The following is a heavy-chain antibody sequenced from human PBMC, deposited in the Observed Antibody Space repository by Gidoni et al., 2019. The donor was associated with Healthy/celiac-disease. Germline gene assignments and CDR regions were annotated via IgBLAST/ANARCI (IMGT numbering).Heavy chain of an antibody. D-gene: IGHD3-3*01. CDR3: ARSSYDFWSGYPKVLMDV. J-gene: IGHJ6*02. CDR2: ST. V-gene: IGHV4-59*01. Sequence: STNYNPSLKSRVTISVDTSKNQFSLKLSSVTAADTAVYYCARSSYDFWSGYPKVLMDVWGQGTTVTVSS.